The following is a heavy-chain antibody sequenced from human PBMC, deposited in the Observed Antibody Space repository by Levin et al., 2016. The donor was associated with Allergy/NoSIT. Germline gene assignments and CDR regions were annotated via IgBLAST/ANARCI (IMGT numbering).Heavy chain of an antibody. Sequence: SETLSLTCTVSGGSISSYYWSWIRQPPGKGLEWIGSIYYSGSTDYYPSLKSRVAISVDTSKNQFSLKLSSVTPADTAVYYCARYDSSGYAFDYWGQGTLVTVSS. CDR3: ARYDSSGYAFDY. CDR2: IYYSGST. V-gene: IGHV4-59*01. J-gene: IGHJ4*02. CDR1: GGSISSYY. D-gene: IGHD3-22*01.